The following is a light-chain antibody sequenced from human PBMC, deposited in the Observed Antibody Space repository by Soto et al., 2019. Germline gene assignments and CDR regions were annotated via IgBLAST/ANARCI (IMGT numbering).Light chain of an antibody. Sequence: DIQMTQSPSTLSASVGDRVIIICRASQSISSWLAWYQQKPGKAPKVLIYKASSLESGVPSRFSGSGSGTEFTLTISSLQPDDFATYYCQQYNSYLWTFGQGTKVDIK. V-gene: IGKV1-5*03. CDR3: QQYNSYLWT. J-gene: IGKJ1*01. CDR2: KAS. CDR1: QSISSW.